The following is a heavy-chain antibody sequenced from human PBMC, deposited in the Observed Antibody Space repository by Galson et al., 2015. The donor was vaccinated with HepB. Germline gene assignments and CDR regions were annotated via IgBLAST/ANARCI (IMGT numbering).Heavy chain of an antibody. V-gene: IGHV3-23*01. J-gene: IGHJ5*01. CDR2: ISGNGDST. Sequence: LRLSCAASGFGFDTHAMSWVRQAPGKGLEWISGISGNGDSTFYADSVKGRFTVSRDNSNNMLYLQMNSLRAEDAGLYFCAKGYGLFDSWGQGILVTVSS. CDR1: GFGFDTHA. CDR3: AKGYGLFDS. D-gene: IGHD5-18*01.